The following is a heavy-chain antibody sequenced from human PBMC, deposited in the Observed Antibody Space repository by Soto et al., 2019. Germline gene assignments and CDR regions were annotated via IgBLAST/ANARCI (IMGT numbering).Heavy chain of an antibody. V-gene: IGHV1-69*13. CDR1: GGTFSSYA. Sequence: GASVKVSCKASGGTFSSYAISWVRQAPGQGLEWMGGIIPIFGTANYAQKFQGRVTITADESTSTAYMELSSLRSEDTAVYYCARAVLERYFDWLSSYYFDYWGQGTLVTVSS. CDR3: ARAVLERYFDWLSSYYFDY. D-gene: IGHD3-9*01. J-gene: IGHJ4*02. CDR2: IIPIFGTA.